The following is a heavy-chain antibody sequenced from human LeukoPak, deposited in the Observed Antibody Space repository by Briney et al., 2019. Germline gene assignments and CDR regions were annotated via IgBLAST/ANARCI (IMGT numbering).Heavy chain of an antibody. Sequence: GESLKISCKGSGYSFTSYWIGWVRQMPGKGLEWMGIIYPGDSDTRYSPSFQGQVTISADKSISTAYLQWSSLKASDTAMYYCARAAGLGSRWHELRGWFDPWSQGTLVTVSP. CDR2: IYPGDSDT. J-gene: IGHJ5*02. CDR1: GYSFTSYW. V-gene: IGHV5-51*01. D-gene: IGHD6-19*01. CDR3: ARAAGLGSRWHELRGWFDP.